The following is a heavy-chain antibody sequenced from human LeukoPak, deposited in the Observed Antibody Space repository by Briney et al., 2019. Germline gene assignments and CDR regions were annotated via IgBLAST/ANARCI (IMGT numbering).Heavy chain of an antibody. J-gene: IGHJ4*02. D-gene: IGHD3-9*01. CDR1: GGSFSSYY. Sequence: SETLSLTCTDSGGSFSSYYWSWIRQPPGKGLEWIGYIYTSGSTNYNPSLKSRVTISVDTSKNQFSLKLSSVTAADTAVYYCARQGRDILTGYPYHFDYWGQGTLVTVSS. CDR2: IYTSGST. V-gene: IGHV4-4*09. CDR3: ARQGRDILTGYPYHFDY.